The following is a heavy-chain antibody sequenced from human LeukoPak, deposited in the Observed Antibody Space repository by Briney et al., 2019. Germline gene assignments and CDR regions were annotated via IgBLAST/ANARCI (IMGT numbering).Heavy chain of an antibody. D-gene: IGHD1-26*01. J-gene: IGHJ4*02. Sequence: GGSLRLSCAASGFTVSSNYMSWVRQAPGKGLEWVSVIYSGGSTYYAAPVKGRFTISRDDSINTLYLQMNSLKTEDTAVYYCATGFSATSHDGYWGQGTLVTVSS. CDR1: GFTVSSNY. CDR3: ATGFSATSHDGY. CDR2: IYSGGST. V-gene: IGHV3-53*01.